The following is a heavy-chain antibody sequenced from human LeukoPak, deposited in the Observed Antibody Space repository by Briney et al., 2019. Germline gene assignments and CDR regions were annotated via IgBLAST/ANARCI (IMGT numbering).Heavy chain of an antibody. CDR3: ARTFYFDY. Sequence: TSETLSLTCAVYGGSFSGYYWSWIRQPPGKGLEWIGEINDSGSTNYNPSLKSRVTISVDTSKNQFSLKLSSVTAADTAVYYCARTFYFDYWGQGTLVTVSS. V-gene: IGHV4-34*01. CDR1: GGSFSGYY. J-gene: IGHJ4*02. CDR2: INDSGST.